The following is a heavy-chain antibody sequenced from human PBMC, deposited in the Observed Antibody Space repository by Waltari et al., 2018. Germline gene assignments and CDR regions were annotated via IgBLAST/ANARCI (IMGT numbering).Heavy chain of an antibody. D-gene: IGHD3-22*01. CDR1: GGSFSDYY. CDR2: IKPTGNT. Sequence: QVQLQLWGAGLLKPSETLSLTCAVYGGSFSDYYWTWIRQPPGMGLEWIGEIKPTGNTNANPSLKSRVTLSIDTSKSQISLNLRSVTAADTAVYYCARPLPVGGYYWDLWAQGTLVTVSS. CDR3: ARPLPVGGYYWDL. J-gene: IGHJ5*02. V-gene: IGHV4-34*01.